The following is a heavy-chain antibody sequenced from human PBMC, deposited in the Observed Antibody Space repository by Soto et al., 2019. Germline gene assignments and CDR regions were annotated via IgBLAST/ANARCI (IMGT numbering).Heavy chain of an antibody. CDR1: GFTFSSYW. Sequence: PGGSLRLSCAASGFTFSSYWMHWVRQAPGKGLVWVSRINSDGSSTSYAGSVKGRFTISRDNAKNTLYLQMNSLRAEDTAVYYCARMDYDFWSGYLNWFDPWGQGTLVTVSS. V-gene: IGHV3-74*01. CDR2: INSDGSST. J-gene: IGHJ5*02. D-gene: IGHD3-3*01. CDR3: ARMDYDFWSGYLNWFDP.